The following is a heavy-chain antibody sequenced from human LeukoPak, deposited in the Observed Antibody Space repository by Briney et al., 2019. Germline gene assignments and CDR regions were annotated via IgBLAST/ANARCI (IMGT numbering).Heavy chain of an antibody. V-gene: IGHV4-39*07. CDR1: GGSISSSSYY. CDR3: ARSNVNYSSSWYMFDP. CDR2: IYYSGST. D-gene: IGHD6-13*01. Sequence: PSETLSLTCTVSGGSISSSSYYWGWIRQPPGKGLEWIGSIYYSGSTYYNPSLKSRVTISVDPSKNQFSLKLSSVTAADTAVYYCARSNVNYSSSWYMFDPWGQGTLVTVSS. J-gene: IGHJ5*02.